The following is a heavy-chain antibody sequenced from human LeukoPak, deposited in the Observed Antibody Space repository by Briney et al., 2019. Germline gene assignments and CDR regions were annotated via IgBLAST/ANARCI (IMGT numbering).Heavy chain of an antibody. D-gene: IGHD6-6*01. CDR1: GGTFSSYA. CDR3: ARARAYSSSSAPLEY. J-gene: IGHJ4*02. V-gene: IGHV1-69*05. Sequence: SVKVSCKASGGTFSSYAISLVRQPPGQGLEWMGGTIPIFGTANYAQKFQGRVTITTAEYTSTAYMELSSLRSEDTAVYYCARARAYSSSSAPLEYWGQGTLVTVSS. CDR2: TIPIFGTA.